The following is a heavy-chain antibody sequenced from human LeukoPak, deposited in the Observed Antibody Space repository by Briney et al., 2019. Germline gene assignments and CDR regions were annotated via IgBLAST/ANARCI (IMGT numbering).Heavy chain of an antibody. J-gene: IGHJ4*02. CDR1: GGSISSYY. CDR2: IYYSGST. CDR3: ARAGTGIAAAGDGFDY. V-gene: IGHV4-59*01. Sequence: SETLSLTCTVSGGSISSYYWSWIRQPPGKGLEWIGYIYYSGSTNYNPSLKSRVTISVDTSKNQFSLKLCSVTAADTAVYYCARAGTGIAAAGDGFDYWGQGTLVTVSS. D-gene: IGHD6-13*01.